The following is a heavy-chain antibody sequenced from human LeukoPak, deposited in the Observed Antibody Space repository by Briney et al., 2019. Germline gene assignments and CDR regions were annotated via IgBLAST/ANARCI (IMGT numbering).Heavy chain of an antibody. Sequence: GGSLRLSCAASGFTFSSYAMSWVRQAPGKGLEWVSAISGSGDSTYYADSVKGRFTISRDNSKNTLCLQMNSLRAEDTAVYYCARRSGIAVAGAFDYWGQGTLVTVSS. CDR2: ISGSGDST. V-gene: IGHV3-23*01. CDR1: GFTFSSYA. D-gene: IGHD6-19*01. CDR3: ARRSGIAVAGAFDY. J-gene: IGHJ4*02.